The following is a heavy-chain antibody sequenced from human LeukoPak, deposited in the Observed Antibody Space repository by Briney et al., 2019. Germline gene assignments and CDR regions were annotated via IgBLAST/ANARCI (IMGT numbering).Heavy chain of an antibody. V-gene: IGHV1-69*13. CDR1: GYTFTSYA. J-gene: IGHJ4*02. D-gene: IGHD2-2*01. CDR2: IIPIFGTA. Sequence: SVKVSCKASGYTFTSYAISWVRQAPGQGREWMGGIIPIFGTANYAQKFQGRVTITADESTSTAYMELSSLRSEDTAVYYCATQWGYCSSTSCSHFDYWGQGTLVTVSS. CDR3: ATQWGYCSSTSCSHFDY.